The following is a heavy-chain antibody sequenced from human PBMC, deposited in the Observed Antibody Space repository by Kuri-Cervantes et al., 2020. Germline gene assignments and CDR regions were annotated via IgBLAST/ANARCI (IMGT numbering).Heavy chain of an antibody. CDR1: GFTFSRYW. J-gene: IGHJ6*02. CDR2: IKQDGSEK. V-gene: IGHV3-7*01. D-gene: IGHD6-13*01. CDR3: AREGYSSSWAYYYYYYGMDV. Sequence: GESLKISCVASGFTFSRYWMTWVRQAPGKGLEWVANIKQDGSEKYYVDSVKGRFTISRGNAKNSLYLQMNSLRAEDTAVYYCAREGYSSSWAYYYYYYGMDVWGQGTTVTVSS.